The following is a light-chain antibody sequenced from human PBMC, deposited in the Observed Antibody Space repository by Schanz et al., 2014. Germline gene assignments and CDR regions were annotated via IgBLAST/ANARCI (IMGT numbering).Light chain of an antibody. V-gene: IGKV3-15*01. Sequence: EIVMTQSPATLSVSPGERATLSCRASQSVGTYLAWYQQKPGQSPRLLIYGASTRASGIPASFSGSGSGTEFTLTISSLQSEDFALYYCQQYNNWPRTFGQGTKVEIK. CDR1: QSVGTY. CDR2: GAS. CDR3: QQYNNWPRT. J-gene: IGKJ1*01.